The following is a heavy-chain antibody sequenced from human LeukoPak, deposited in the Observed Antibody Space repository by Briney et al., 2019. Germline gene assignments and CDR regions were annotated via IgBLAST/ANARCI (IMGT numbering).Heavy chain of an antibody. CDR2: INTNTGNP. V-gene: IGHV7-4-1*02. Sequence: ASVKVSCKASGYTFTNYTMNWVRQAPGQGLEWMGWINTNTGNPTYAQGFTGRFVFSLDTSVSTAYLQISSLKAEDTAVYYCARPKLRWSAYYYMDVWGKGTTVTVSS. D-gene: IGHD4-23*01. CDR3: ARPKLRWSAYYYMDV. CDR1: GYTFTNYT. J-gene: IGHJ6*03.